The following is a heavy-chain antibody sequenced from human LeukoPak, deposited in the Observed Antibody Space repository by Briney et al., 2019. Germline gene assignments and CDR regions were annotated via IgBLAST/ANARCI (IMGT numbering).Heavy chain of an antibody. D-gene: IGHD3-22*01. J-gene: IGHJ4*02. Sequence: PGGSLRLSCAASGFNLNDYYMSWIRQAPGKGLEWISYITSSGSQYYSDSVKGRFTISRDAASKSLYLRMKSLRLEDTAVYFCTRDQDAGYALGYWGQGTLVTVSS. CDR3: TRDQDAGYALGY. V-gene: IGHV3-11*01. CDR2: ITSSGSQ. CDR1: GFNLNDYY.